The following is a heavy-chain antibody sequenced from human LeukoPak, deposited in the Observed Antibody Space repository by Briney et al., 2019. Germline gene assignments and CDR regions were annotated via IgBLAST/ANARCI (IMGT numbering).Heavy chain of an antibody. V-gene: IGHV3-11*04. CDR2: ISSSGTTI. J-gene: IGHJ4*02. D-gene: IGHD5-18*01. CDR3: ARPGYSYGHFDN. CDR1: GFTLSHYY. Sequence: PGGSLRLSCAASGFTLSHYYMSWIRQAPGKGLEWISHISSSGTTIEYADSVKGRFTISRDNAKNSLYLQMYDLRAEDTAVYYCARPGYSYGHFDNCGQGTPVTVSS.